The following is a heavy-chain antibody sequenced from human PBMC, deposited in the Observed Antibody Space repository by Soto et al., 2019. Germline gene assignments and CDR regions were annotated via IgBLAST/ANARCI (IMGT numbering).Heavy chain of an antibody. CDR3: ATDVPQADCGGDCSFDY. D-gene: IGHD2-21*02. Sequence: GASVKVSCKASGGTFSNYTISWVRQAPGQGLEWMGRIIPIFGIANYGQKFQGRVTITADKSTSTAYMELISLRFEDTAVYYCATDVPQADCGGDCSFDYWGLGTLVTVSS. J-gene: IGHJ4*02. CDR1: GGTFSNYT. V-gene: IGHV1-69*04. CDR2: IIPIFGIA.